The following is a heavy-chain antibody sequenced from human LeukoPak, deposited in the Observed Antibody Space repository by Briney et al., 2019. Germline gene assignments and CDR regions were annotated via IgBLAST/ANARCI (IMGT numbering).Heavy chain of an antibody. J-gene: IGHJ3*02. V-gene: IGHV3-7*05. Sequence: GGSLRLSCAASGFTFSSYAMSWVRQAPGKGLEWVANIHEDGGDKYYVDSVKGRFTISRDNAKNSLYLQMNSLRAEDTALYYCARTLRLGTPRAFDIWGRGTMVTVSS. CDR2: IHEDGGDK. CDR1: GFTFSSYA. CDR3: ARTLRLGTPRAFDI. D-gene: IGHD1-1*01.